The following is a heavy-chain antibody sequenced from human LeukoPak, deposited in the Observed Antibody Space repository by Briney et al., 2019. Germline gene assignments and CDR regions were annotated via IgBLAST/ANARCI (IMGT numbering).Heavy chain of an antibody. D-gene: IGHD1-26*01. V-gene: IGHV4-39*07. J-gene: IGHJ3*02. CDR1: GGSISSSSYY. Sequence: SETLSLTCTVSGGSISSSSYYWGWIRQPPGKGLEWIGSIYYSGSTYYNPSLKSRVTISVDTSKNQFSLKLNSVTAADTAVYYCASATIVGAPDAFDIWGQGTMVTVSS. CDR2: IYYSGST. CDR3: ASATIVGAPDAFDI.